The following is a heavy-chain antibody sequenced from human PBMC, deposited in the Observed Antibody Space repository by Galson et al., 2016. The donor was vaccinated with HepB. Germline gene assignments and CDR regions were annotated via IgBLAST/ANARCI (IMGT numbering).Heavy chain of an antibody. CDR1: GYTFNSYG. CDR2: ISVYYGNT. CDR3: ARGPSVVPAHDFDY. D-gene: IGHD2-2*01. V-gene: IGHV1-18*01. Sequence: SVKVSCKASGYTFNSYGITWERQAPGQGLEWMGWISVYYGNTNYAQKFQGRVTMTTDTSTSTAYMELKSLRSDDTAMYYCARGPSVVPAHDFDYWGQGTPVTVSS. J-gene: IGHJ4*02.